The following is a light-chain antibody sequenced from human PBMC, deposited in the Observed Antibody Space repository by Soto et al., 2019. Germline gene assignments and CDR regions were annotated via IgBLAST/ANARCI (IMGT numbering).Light chain of an antibody. V-gene: IGKV4-1*01. CDR3: QQYYTTPLT. CDR2: WAS. CDR1: QSVLHSSNNMNY. Sequence: DIVMTQSPDSLAVSLGERATINCKSSQSVLHSSNNMNYLAWYQQKPGQPPKLLIYWASTRESGVPDRFSGSGSWTDFSLTISSLQAEDVAVYYCQQYYTTPLTFGGGTKVEIK. J-gene: IGKJ4*01.